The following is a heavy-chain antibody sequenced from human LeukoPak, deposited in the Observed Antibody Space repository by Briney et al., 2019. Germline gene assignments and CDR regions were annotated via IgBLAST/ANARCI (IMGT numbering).Heavy chain of an antibody. V-gene: IGHV3-21*01. CDR3: ARDRGNGFNSYFFDY. J-gene: IGHJ4*02. CDR2: ITSSSSYI. CDR1: GFTFNTYN. D-gene: IGHD5-24*01. Sequence: GGSLRLSCAASGFTFNTYNMNWVRQAPGQGLEWVSSITSSSSYIYYADSVKGRFTISRDNAKNSLFLQMNSLRAEDTALYYCARDRGNGFNSYFFDYWGQGTLVTVSS.